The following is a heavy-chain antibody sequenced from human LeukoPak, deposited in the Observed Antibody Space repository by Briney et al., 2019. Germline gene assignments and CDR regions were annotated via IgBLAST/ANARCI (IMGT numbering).Heavy chain of an antibody. Sequence: PSQTLSLTCTVSGGSISSGSYYWSWIRQPAGKRLEWIGHIYRSGSTNYNPSLKSRVTISVDTSKNQFSLRLSSVTAADTAVYYCARPNWNDLHFDYWGQGTLVTVSS. CDR3: ARPNWNDLHFDY. D-gene: IGHD1-1*01. J-gene: IGHJ4*02. V-gene: IGHV4-61*09. CDR1: GGSISSGSYY. CDR2: IYRSGST.